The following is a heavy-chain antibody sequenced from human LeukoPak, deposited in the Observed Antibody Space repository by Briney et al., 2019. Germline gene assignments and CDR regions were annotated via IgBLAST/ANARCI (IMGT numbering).Heavy chain of an antibody. CDR1: GYTFTSYD. V-gene: IGHV1-8*01. Sequence: ASVKVSFKASGYTFTSYDINWVRQATGQGLEWMGWMNPNSGNTGYAQKFQGRVTITRNTSISTAYMELSSLRSEDTAVYYCARDSKVGGAFDIWGQGTMVTVSS. D-gene: IGHD1-26*01. J-gene: IGHJ3*02. CDR2: MNPNSGNT. CDR3: ARDSKVGGAFDI.